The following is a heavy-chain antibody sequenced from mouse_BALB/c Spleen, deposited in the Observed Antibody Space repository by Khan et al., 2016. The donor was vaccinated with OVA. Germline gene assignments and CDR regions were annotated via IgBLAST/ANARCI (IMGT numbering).Heavy chain of an antibody. V-gene: IGHV3-2*02. Sequence: SGPGLAKPSQSLSLTCTVTGYSITSGYGWNWIRQFPGNKLEWMGYISYSGSTNYNPSLKSRISITRDTSKNQFFLQLNSVTTEDTATYYCARTARIKYWGQGTTLTVSS. CDR3: ARTARIKY. CDR1: GYSITSGYG. CDR2: ISYSGST. J-gene: IGHJ2*01. D-gene: IGHD1-2*01.